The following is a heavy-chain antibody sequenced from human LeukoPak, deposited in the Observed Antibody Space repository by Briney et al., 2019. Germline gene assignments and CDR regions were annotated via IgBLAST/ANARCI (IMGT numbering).Heavy chain of an antibody. CDR3: ARERRAAATPYYYYYGMDV. V-gene: IGHV4-34*01. Sequence: SETLSLTCAVYGGSFSGYYWSWIRQPPGKGLEWIGEINHSGSTNYNPSLKSRVTISVDTSKNQFSLKLSSVTAADTAVYYCARERRAAATPYYYYYGMDVWVQGTTVTVSS. J-gene: IGHJ6*02. CDR1: GGSFSGYY. CDR2: INHSGST. D-gene: IGHD2-15*01.